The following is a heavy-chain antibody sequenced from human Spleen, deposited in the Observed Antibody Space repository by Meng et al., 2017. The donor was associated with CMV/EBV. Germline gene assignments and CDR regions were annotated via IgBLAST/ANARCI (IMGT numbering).Heavy chain of an antibody. CDR1: GGSISSSNL. CDR3: ARIERRRILKYCGSDCSTTDY. Sequence: QVQLQESGPGLVKPSGTLSLTCPVPGGSISSSNLWTWVRQVPGKGLEWIGEIYHSGSTNYNPSLKSRVTISVDKFKNQFSLKLGSVTAADTAVYYCARIERRRILKYCGSDCSTTDYWGQGTLVTVSS. CDR2: IYHSGST. V-gene: IGHV4-4*02. D-gene: IGHD2-21*02. J-gene: IGHJ4*02.